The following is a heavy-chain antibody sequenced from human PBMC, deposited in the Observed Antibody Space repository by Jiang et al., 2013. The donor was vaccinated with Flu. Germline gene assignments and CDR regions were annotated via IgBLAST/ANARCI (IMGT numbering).Heavy chain of an antibody. V-gene: IGHV4-34*01. Sequence: GSVQWLLLELDPSSPQERAWSGLGKVDDSGSTNYNPSLESRVTASVDTFKNQVSLKLSSMTAADTAVYFCARGPYESGDYYNNGFDIWGQGTMVTVSS. J-gene: IGHJ3*02. CDR1: GSVQWLL. D-gene: IGHD3-10*01. CDR3: ARGPYESGDYYNNGFDI. CDR2: VDDSGST.